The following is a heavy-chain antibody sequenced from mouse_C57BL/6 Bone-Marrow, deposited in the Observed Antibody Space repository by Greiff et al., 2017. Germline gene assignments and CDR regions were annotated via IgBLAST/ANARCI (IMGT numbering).Heavy chain of an antibody. CDR3: ARNYYSNYGDAMDY. Sequence: VKLMESGPGLVQPSQSLSITCTVSGFSLTSYGVHWVRQSPGKGLEWLGVIWSGGSTDYNAAFISRLSISKDNSKSQIFFKMNSLQADDTAIYYCARNYYSNYGDAMDYWGQGTSVTVSS. J-gene: IGHJ4*01. V-gene: IGHV2-2*01. CDR1: GFSLTSYG. CDR2: IWSGGST. D-gene: IGHD2-5*01.